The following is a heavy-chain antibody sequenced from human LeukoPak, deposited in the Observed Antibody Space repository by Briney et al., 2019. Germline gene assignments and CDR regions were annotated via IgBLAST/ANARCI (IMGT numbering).Heavy chain of an antibody. D-gene: IGHD1-1*01. CDR1: GSSIRSDHY. CDR3: ARRGAVTGINWFDT. Sequence: SETLSLTCSVTGSSIRSDHYWDWIRQPPGCGLECIGGIFHGGSIYYNASVNTRVSISLDTSKNQVSLRLTSVTAADTGLYYCARRGAVTGINWFDTWGQGTLVAVSS. J-gene: IGHJ5*02. CDR2: IFHGGSI. V-gene: IGHV4-38-2*01.